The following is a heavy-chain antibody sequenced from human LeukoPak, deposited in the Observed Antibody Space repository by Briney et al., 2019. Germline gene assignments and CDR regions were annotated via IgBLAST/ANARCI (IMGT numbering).Heavy chain of an antibody. CDR1: GFTFSSYA. J-gene: IGHJ3*02. D-gene: IGHD7-27*01. CDR3: VQSWGFMGRTDGFDI. V-gene: IGHV3-30-3*01. CDR2: ISYDGSNK. Sequence: GRSLRLSCAASGFTFSSYAMHWVRQAPGKGLEWVAVISYDGSNKYYADSVKGRFTISRDNSKNTLYLQMNSLRVEDTAVYYCVQSWGFMGRTDGFDIWGQGTMVTVSS.